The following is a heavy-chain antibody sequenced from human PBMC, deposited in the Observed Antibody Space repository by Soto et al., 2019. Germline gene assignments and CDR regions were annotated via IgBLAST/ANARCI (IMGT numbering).Heavy chain of an antibody. D-gene: IGHD6-19*01. CDR1: GFTFSSYA. V-gene: IGHV3-30-3*01. Sequence: QVQLVESGGGVVQPGRSLRLSCAASGFTFSSYAMHWVRQAPGKGLDCVAVISYDGSNKYYADSVKGRFTISRDNSKNTLYVQMNSLRAEDTAVYYCARESEQWLNNRAEYFQHWGQGTLVTVSS. CDR2: ISYDGSNK. J-gene: IGHJ1*01. CDR3: ARESEQWLNNRAEYFQH.